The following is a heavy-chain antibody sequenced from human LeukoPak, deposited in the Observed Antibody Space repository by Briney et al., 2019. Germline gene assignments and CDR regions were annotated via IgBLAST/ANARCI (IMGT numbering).Heavy chain of an antibody. CDR2: ISSSSSYI. J-gene: IGHJ3*02. V-gene: IGHV3-21*01. CDR3: ARGTVPAVIGGDDAFDI. CDR1: GFTFSSYS. Sequence: GGSLRLSCAASGFTFSSYSMNWVRQAPGKGLEWVSSISSSSSYIYYADSVKGRFTISRDNAKNSLYLQMNSLRAEDTAVYYCARGTVPAVIGGDDAFDIWGQGTMVTVSS. D-gene: IGHD2-2*02.